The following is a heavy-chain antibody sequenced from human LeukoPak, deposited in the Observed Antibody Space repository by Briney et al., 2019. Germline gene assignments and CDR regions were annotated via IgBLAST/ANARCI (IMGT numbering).Heavy chain of an antibody. Sequence: PGGSLRLSCVASGFNFNNYSLNWVRQAPGKGLEWVAVISYDGSNKYYADSVKGRFTISRDNSKNTLYLQMNSLRAEDTAVYYCASPVSYGQYYFDYWGQGTLVTVSS. J-gene: IGHJ4*02. CDR1: GFNFNNYS. CDR2: ISYDGSNK. CDR3: ASPVSYGQYYFDY. V-gene: IGHV3-30-3*01. D-gene: IGHD5-18*01.